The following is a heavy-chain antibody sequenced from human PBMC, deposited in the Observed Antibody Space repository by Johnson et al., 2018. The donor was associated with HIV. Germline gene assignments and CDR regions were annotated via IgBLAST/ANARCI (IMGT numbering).Heavy chain of an antibody. J-gene: IGHJ3*02. D-gene: IGHD3-3*01. Sequence: VQLVESGGGVVQPGRSLRLSCAASGFTFSSYAMHWVRQAPGKGLEWVSYISSSGSTIYYADSVKGRFTISRDNAKNSLYLQMNSLRAEDTAVYYCARDPMALEGLFPADAFDIWGQGTMVTVSS. V-gene: IGHV3-48*03. CDR2: ISSSGSTI. CDR3: ARDPMALEGLFPADAFDI. CDR1: GFTFSSYA.